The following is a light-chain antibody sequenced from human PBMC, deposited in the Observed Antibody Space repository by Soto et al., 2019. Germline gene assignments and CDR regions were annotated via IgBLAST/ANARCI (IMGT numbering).Light chain of an antibody. CDR3: XSYLGSSTLSGV. V-gene: IGLV2-14*01. CDR1: TSDVGGYDY. CDR2: DVS. Sequence: QSVLTQPASVSGSPGQSITVSCTGTTSDVGGYDYVAWYQQHPGKAPKLMIYDVSSRPSRVSNRFSGSKSGNTASLTISGLQAEDEADYYCXSYLGSSTLSGVFGNGTKVTVL. J-gene: IGLJ1*01.